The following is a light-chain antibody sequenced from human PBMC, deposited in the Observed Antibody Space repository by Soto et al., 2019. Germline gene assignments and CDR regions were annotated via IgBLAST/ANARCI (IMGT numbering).Light chain of an antibody. J-gene: IGKJ4*01. CDR3: QRYCSASRS. V-gene: IGKV3-20*01. Sequence: EILLTQSPGTLSLSPGERATLFCRASQSLSSTYLAWYQQRPGQAPRLLIFGASNRATGIPDRFRGSGSGTDFSLTISRLDPGDFAVYYCQRYCSASRSVGGGTKLDSK. CDR2: GAS. CDR1: QSLSSTY.